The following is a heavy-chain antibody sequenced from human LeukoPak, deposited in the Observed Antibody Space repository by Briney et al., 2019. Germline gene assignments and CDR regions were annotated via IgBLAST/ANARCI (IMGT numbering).Heavy chain of an antibody. CDR2: MNPNSGNT. CDR1: GYTFTSYD. J-gene: IGHJ3*02. Sequence: ASVKVSCKASGYTFTSYDINWVRQATGQGLEWMGWMNPNSGNTGYAQKFQGRVTMTRNTSISTAYMELSSLRSEDTAVYYCAVYDYVWGSPPDAFDIWGQGTMVTVSS. CDR3: AVYDYVWGSPPDAFDI. V-gene: IGHV1-8*01. D-gene: IGHD3-16*01.